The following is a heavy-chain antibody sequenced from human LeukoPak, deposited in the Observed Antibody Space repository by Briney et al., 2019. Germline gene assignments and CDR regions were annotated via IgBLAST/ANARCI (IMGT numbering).Heavy chain of an antibody. CDR2: ISSSGSTI. CDR1: GFTFSSYS. Sequence: PGGSLRLSCAASGFTFSSYSMNWVRQAPGKGLEWLSYISSSGSTISYADSVKGRFTISRDNAKNSLYLQMNSLRAEDTAVYYCAGAWATFDYWGQGTLVTVFS. CDR3: AGAWATFDY. D-gene: IGHD3-16*01. V-gene: IGHV3-48*04. J-gene: IGHJ4*02.